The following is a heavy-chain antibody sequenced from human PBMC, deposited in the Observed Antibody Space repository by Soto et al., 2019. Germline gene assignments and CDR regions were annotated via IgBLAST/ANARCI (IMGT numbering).Heavy chain of an antibody. CDR1: EFNVMSYW. CDR2: IKEDGSEI. D-gene: IGHD3-16*01. V-gene: IGHV3-7*01. CDR3: ARDIGFDYVN. J-gene: IGHJ4*02. Sequence: PGGSLRLSCAVSEFNVMSYWMSWVRQAPGKGLEWVASIKEDGSEIYYLQSVRGRFTNSRDSAGNALHLAMNYLSAEDTGVYFCARDIGFDYVNWGQGT.